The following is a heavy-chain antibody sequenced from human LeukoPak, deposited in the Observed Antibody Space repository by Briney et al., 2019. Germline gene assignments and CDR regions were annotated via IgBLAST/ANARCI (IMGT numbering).Heavy chain of an antibody. Sequence: GGSLRLSCAASGFTFSSYAMSWVRQAPGKGLEWVSAISGSGGSTYYADSVKGRFTISRDNSKNTLYLQMNSLRAEDTAVYYCASTYYDSSGYYAAGAFDIWGQGTMVTVSS. V-gene: IGHV3-23*01. D-gene: IGHD3-22*01. J-gene: IGHJ3*02. CDR2: ISGSGGST. CDR3: ASTYYDSSGYYAAGAFDI. CDR1: GFTFSSYA.